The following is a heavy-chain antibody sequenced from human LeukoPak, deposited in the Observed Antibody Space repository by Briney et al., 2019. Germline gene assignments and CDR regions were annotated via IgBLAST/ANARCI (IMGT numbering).Heavy chain of an antibody. Sequence: QTGGSLRLSCAASGFTVSSNYMSWVRQAPGKGLEWVSVIYSGGSTYYADSVKGRFTISRDNSKNTLYLQMNSLRAEDTVVYYCARIRLADAFDIWGQGTMVTVSS. D-gene: IGHD4-17*01. J-gene: IGHJ3*02. CDR1: GFTVSSNY. CDR2: IYSGGST. V-gene: IGHV3-53*01. CDR3: ARIRLADAFDI.